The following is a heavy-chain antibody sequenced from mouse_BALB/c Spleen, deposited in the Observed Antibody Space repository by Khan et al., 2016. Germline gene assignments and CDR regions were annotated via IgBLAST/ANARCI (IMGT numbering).Heavy chain of an antibody. CDR1: GFTFSSYV. CDR2: ISTGGDI. J-gene: IGHJ4*01. V-gene: IGHV5-6-5*01. CDR3: ARGDYDRGYYYIIDY. Sequence: EVELVESGGGLVKPGGSLKLSCAASGFTFSSYVMSWVRQTPEKRLEWVASISTGGDIYYPDSVKGRFTISRDNARNLLFLQMDSLRSEDTAMYYCARGDYDRGYYYIIDYWGQGTSVTVSS. D-gene: IGHD1-1*01.